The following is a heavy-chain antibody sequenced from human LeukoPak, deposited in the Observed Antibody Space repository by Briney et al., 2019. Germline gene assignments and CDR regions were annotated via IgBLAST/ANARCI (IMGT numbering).Heavy chain of an antibody. D-gene: IGHD3-22*01. CDR1: GYTFTTYS. Sequence: GASVKVSCKASGYTFTTYSTHWVRQAPGQRLEWMGGIIPVFGTANYAQKFQGRVTITADKSTSTAYMELSSLRSEDTAVYYCARGPYYDSSGYYYEYYYYMDVWGKGTTVTVSS. J-gene: IGHJ6*03. CDR3: ARGPYYDSSGYYYEYYYYMDV. V-gene: IGHV1-69*06. CDR2: IIPVFGTA.